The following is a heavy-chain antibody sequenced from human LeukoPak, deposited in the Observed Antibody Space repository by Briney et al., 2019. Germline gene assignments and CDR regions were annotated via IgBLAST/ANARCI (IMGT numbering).Heavy chain of an antibody. V-gene: IGHV4-38-2*02. Sequence: PSETLSLTCTVSGYSISSVYYWGWIRQPPGKGLEWIGSLYHSGSTYYNPSLKSRVTISVDTSKNQFSLKLSSVTAADTAVYYCARLDYYGSGRHYSYYYYYMDVWGKETTVTVSS. CDR2: LYHSGST. D-gene: IGHD3-10*01. CDR3: ARLDYYGSGRHYSYYYYYMDV. CDR1: GYSISSVYY. J-gene: IGHJ6*03.